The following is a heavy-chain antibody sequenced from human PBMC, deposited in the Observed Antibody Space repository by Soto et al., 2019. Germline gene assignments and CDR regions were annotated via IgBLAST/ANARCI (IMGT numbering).Heavy chain of an antibody. D-gene: IGHD1-20*01. J-gene: IGHJ3*02. CDR2: ISWNSGSM. V-gene: IGHV3-9*01. CDR3: AQDKGYNWNDVAAFDI. CDR1: GFTFHDFA. Sequence: VQLVESGGGLVQPGKSLRLSCAASGFTFHDFAMHWVRQAPGKGLEWVSGISWNSGSMGYADSVNGRVIISRDNAMNSLYLQMNSLRAEDTALYYCAQDKGYNWNDVAAFDIWGQGTMVTVSS.